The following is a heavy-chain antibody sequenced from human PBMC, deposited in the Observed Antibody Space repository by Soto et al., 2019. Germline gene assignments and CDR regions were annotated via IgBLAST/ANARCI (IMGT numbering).Heavy chain of an antibody. J-gene: IGHJ4*02. CDR3: AHRVLRTVFGLVTTTAIYFDF. CDR1: GFSLTTSGVG. Sequence: QITLNESGPLPVNPRQTLTLTCTFSGFSLTTSGVGVGWIRQSPGKAPEWLALIYWDDDKRYSPSLKSRLTITKDTSKNQVVLTMADLAPADTGTYYCAHRVLRTVFGLVTTTAIYFDFWGQGTPVAVSS. V-gene: IGHV2-5*02. D-gene: IGHD3-3*01. CDR2: IYWDDDK.